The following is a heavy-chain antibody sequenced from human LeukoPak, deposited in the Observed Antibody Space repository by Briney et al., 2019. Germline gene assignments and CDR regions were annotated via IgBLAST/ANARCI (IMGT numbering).Heavy chain of an antibody. CDR3: ARRVVSIPAIRPDNWFDP. J-gene: IGHJ5*02. CDR2: IYYTGST. Sequence: SETLSLTCSVSGVSIGVSAYYWSWIRQAPEKGLEWIGDIYYTGSTNYNPSLKSRVTISADTSKNKFSLKLRSVTAADTAVYYCARRVVSIPAIRPDNWFDPWGQGTLVTVSS. CDR1: GVSIGVSAYY. D-gene: IGHD2-2*01. V-gene: IGHV4-61*05.